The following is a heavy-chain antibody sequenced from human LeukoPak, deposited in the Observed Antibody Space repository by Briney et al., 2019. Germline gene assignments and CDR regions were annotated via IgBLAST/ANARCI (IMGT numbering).Heavy chain of an antibody. CDR2: ISSSSSTI. CDR1: GFTFSSYS. V-gene: IGHV3-48*01. CDR3: ARGFGYSSSWLFDY. D-gene: IGHD6-13*01. Sequence: GGSLRLSCAASGFTFSSYSMNWVRQAPGKGLEWVSYISSSSSTIYYADSVKGRFTISRDNAKSSLYLQMNSLRAEDTAVYYCARGFGYSSSWLFDYWGQGTLVTVSS. J-gene: IGHJ4*02.